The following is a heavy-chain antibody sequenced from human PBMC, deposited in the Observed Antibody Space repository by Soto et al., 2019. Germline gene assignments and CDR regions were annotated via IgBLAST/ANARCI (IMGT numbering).Heavy chain of an antibody. CDR2: IYPGDSNT. J-gene: IGHJ4*02. V-gene: IGHV5-51*01. Sequence: ESLKISCKGSGYTFTSYWIGWVRQMPGKGLEWMGIIYPGDSNTRYSPSFQGQVTISADKSISTAYPQWSSLKATDTAMYFCARQGYCSTTACYAVDYWGQGTLVTVSS. CDR1: GYTFTSYW. CDR3: ARQGYCSTTACYAVDY. D-gene: IGHD2-2*01.